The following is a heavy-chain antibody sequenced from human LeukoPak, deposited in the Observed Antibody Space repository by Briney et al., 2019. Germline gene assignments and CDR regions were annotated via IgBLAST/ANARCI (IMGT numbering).Heavy chain of an antibody. CDR3: ARDFYDSSGYNDAFDI. D-gene: IGHD3-22*01. Sequence: GGSLRLSRPASGFTFSSYSMNWVRQAPGKGLEWVSSISSSSSYIYYADSVKGRFTISRDNAKNSLYLQMNSLRAEDTAVYYCARDFYDSSGYNDAFDIWGQGTMVTVSS. J-gene: IGHJ3*02. CDR1: GFTFSSYS. V-gene: IGHV3-21*01. CDR2: ISSSSSYI.